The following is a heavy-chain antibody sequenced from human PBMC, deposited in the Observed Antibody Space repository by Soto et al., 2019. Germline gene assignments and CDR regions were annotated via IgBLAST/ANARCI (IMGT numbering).Heavy chain of an antibody. CDR2: IRSKVYGGTT. J-gene: IGHJ4*02. V-gene: IGHV3-49*05. CDR1: GFTFGDYA. Sequence: EVQLVESGGGLVKPGRSLRLSCTTSGFTFGDYAMSWFRQTPGKGLEWVGFIRSKVYGGTTEYAASVKGKFTISRDDSKSIAYLEMNSLKTEDTAVYYCPRGDPEDYWGQGTLVTVSS. CDR3: PRGDPEDY. D-gene: IGHD2-21*02.